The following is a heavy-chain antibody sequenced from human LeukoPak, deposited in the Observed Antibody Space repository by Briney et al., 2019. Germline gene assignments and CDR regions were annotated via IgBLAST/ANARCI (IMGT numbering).Heavy chain of an antibody. CDR1: GFTFSNYW. J-gene: IGHJ4*02. CDR2: INSDGIIT. V-gene: IGHV3-74*01. CDR3: AKDNRRHYTSGPNPDSLH. D-gene: IGHD6-19*01. Sequence: GGSLRLSCAASGFTFSNYWMHWVRQAPGKGLVWVSRINSDGIITNYADSVQGRFTISRDNAKNTLYLQMNSLRVEDTAFYYCAKDNRRHYTSGPNPDSLHWGQGALVTVSS.